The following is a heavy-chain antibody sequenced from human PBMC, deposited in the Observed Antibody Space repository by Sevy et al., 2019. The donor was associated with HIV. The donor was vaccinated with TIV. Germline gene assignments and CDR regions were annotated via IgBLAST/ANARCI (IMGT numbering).Heavy chain of an antibody. J-gene: IGHJ4*02. V-gene: IGHV3-11*01. CDR2: ISSSGTII. Sequence: GGSLRLSCAASGLNVSDYFMSWIRQAPGKRPEWVSYISSSGTIIYYADSVKGRFTISRDKAKNSLYLQMNSLRAEDTAIYYCARDLASRSFFSLYFDYWGQGTLVTVSS. CDR3: ARDLASRSFFSLYFDY. D-gene: IGHD3-10*01. CDR1: GLNVSDYF.